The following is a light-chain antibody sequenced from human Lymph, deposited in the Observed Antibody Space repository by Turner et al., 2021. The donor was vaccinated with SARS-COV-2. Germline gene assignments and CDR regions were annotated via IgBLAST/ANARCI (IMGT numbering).Light chain of an antibody. CDR1: SSVSYMH. V-gene: IGKV3D-20*02. Sequence: FVLSQFPAILSASPGEKCTMTCRATSSVSYMHMYQQKPGSSPKAWIYATSNLASGVPDHFSGSGSGTSYSLTISRVEAENAAAYYCQQWDDNPYAFGGGAKLEIK. CDR3: QQWDDNPYA. CDR2: ATS. J-gene: IGKJ4*02.